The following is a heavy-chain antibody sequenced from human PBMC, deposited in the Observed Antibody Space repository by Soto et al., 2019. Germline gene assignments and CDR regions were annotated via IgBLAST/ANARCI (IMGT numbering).Heavy chain of an antibody. Sequence: QVQLVQSGAEVKKPGASVKVSCKTSGYTFTSYDINWVRQATGQGLEWMAWMNPNNGDTGYAPKFQGRVTLTKNTSISTAYMELSSLTSEDTAVYYCARVRVRQYDALGSYAFFDYWGQGTLVTVSS. D-gene: IGHD3-10*01. J-gene: IGHJ4*02. CDR2: MNPNNGDT. CDR1: GYTFTSYD. CDR3: ARVRVRQYDALGSYAFFDY. V-gene: IGHV1-8*01.